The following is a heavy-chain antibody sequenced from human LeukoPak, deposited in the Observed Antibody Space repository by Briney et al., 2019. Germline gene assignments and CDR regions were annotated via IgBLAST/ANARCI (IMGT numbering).Heavy chain of an antibody. CDR1: GYTFTSNY. Sequence: ASVKVSCKASGYTFTSNYIHWVRQAPGQGLEWMGMICPRDGSTSYAQKFQGRVTVTRDTSTSTVHMELSGLRSEDTAVYYCARDQEGFDYWGQGTLVTVSS. CDR3: ARDQEGFDY. CDR2: ICPRDGST. V-gene: IGHV1-46*01. J-gene: IGHJ4*02.